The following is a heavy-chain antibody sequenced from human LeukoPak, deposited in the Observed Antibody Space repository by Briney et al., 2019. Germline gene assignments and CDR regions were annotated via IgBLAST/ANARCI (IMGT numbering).Heavy chain of an antibody. CDR3: ARDTEVGKKVVVAATTRFDP. CDR2: IYHSGST. V-gene: IGHV4-38-2*02. CDR1: GYSISSGYY. D-gene: IGHD2-15*01. Sequence: SETLSLSCAVSGYSISSGYYWGWIRQPPGKGLEWIGSIYHSGSTYYNPSLKSRVTISVDTSKNQFSLKLSSVTAADTAVYYCARDTEVGKKVVVAATTRFDPWGQGTLVTVSS. J-gene: IGHJ5*02.